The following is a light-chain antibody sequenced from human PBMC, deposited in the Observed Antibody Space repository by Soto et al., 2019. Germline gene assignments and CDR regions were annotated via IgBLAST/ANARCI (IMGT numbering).Light chain of an antibody. V-gene: IGKV3-20*01. CDR2: GAS. J-gene: IGKJ1*01. Sequence: EIVLTQSPGTLSLSPGERATLSCRASQSVSRSYLAWYQQKPGQAPRLLIYGASSRATGIPDRLSGSGSGTDFTLTIRRLEPEDFAVYYCQQYGSSGTFGQGTKVDIK. CDR1: QSVSRSY. CDR3: QQYGSSGT.